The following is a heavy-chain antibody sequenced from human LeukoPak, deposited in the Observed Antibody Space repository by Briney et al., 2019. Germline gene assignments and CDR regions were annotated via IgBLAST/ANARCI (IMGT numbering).Heavy chain of an antibody. CDR3: ARTPFPYNSGWYA. J-gene: IGHJ5*02. V-gene: IGHV4-39*01. Sequence: LETLSLTCTVSGGSISSSSYYWGWIRQPPGKGLEWIGSIYYSGTTYYNPSLKSRVTISVDTSKNQFSLRLSSVTAADTAVYYCARTPFPYNSGWYAWGQGTLVTVSS. D-gene: IGHD6-19*01. CDR2: IYYSGTT. CDR1: GGSISSSSYY.